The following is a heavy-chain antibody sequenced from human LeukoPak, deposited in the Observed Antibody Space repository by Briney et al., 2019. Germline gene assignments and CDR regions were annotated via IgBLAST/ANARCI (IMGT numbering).Heavy chain of an antibody. V-gene: IGHV4-34*01. CDR1: GGSFSGYY. CDR3: ASSKVYCSGGSCFNFDY. J-gene: IGHJ4*02. CDR2: INHSGST. D-gene: IGHD2-15*01. Sequence: SETLSLTCAVYGGSFSGYYWSWIRQPPGKGLEWIGEINHSGSTNYNPSLKSRVTISVDTSKNQFSLKLSSVTAADTAVYYCASSKVYCSGGSCFNFDYWGQGTLVTVSS.